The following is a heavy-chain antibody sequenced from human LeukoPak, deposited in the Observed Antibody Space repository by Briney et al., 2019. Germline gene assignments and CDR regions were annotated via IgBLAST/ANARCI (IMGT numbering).Heavy chain of an antibody. CDR1: GGTFISYA. Sequence: GASVKVSCKASGGTFISYAISWVRQAPGQGLEWMGGIIPIFGTANYAQKFQGRVTITADESTSTAYMELSSLRSEDTAVYYCARDSSSGYYYFGYFQHWGQGTLVTVSS. CDR2: IIPIFGTA. CDR3: ARDSSSGYYYFGYFQH. D-gene: IGHD3-22*01. V-gene: IGHV1-69*13. J-gene: IGHJ1*01.